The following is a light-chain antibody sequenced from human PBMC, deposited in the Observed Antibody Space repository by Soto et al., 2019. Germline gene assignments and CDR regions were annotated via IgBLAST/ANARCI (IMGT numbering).Light chain of an antibody. CDR3: QQYSIWRT. J-gene: IGKJ1*01. CDR2: DAS. Sequence: VLTQSPATLSLSPRKRATLSCRASKSLDFHLACYQQKPGQAPRLLIYDASVRATGIPDRFSGSGSGTEFTLTISSLQAEDFAVYYCQQYSIWRTFGQGTKVDIK. V-gene: IGKV3D-15*01. CDR1: KSLDFH.